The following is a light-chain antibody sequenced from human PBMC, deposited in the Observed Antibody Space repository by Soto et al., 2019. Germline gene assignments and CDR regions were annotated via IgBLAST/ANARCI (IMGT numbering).Light chain of an antibody. J-gene: IGLJ2*01. V-gene: IGLV2-14*01. CDR2: VVG. CDR3: SSYTTRNTLI. Sequence: QSALTQPASVSGSPGQSITISCTGTSSDVGGYNHVSWYQHHPGKAPKLMIYVVGDRPSGVSDRFSGSKSGNTASLTISGLQAEDEADYYCSSYTTRNTLIFGGGTKLTVL. CDR1: SSDVGGYNH.